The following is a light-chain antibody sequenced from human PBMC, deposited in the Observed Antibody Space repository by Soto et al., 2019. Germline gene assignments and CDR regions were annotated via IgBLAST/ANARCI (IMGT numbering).Light chain of an antibody. V-gene: IGLV2-11*01. CDR1: SSDVGRYDY. J-gene: IGLJ1*01. CDR2: DVT. Sequence: QSVLTQPRSVSASPGQSVTISCTGTSSDVGRYDYVSWYQQHPGKAPKLIVYDVTERPSGVPDRFSGSKSGNTASQAISGLQAEDEADYSCCSFAGSYSYVFGTGTKVTVL. CDR3: CSFAGSYSYV.